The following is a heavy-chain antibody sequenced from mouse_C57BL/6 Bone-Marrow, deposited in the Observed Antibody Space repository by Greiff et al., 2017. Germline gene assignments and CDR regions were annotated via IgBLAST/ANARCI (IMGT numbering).Heavy chain of an antibody. J-gene: IGHJ4*01. CDR2: IYPGDGDT. CDR3: ARHGAMDY. CDR1: GYAFSSSW. Sequence: QVQLQQSGPELVKPGASVKISCKASGYAFSSSWMNWVKQRPGKGLEWIGRIYPGDGDTNYNGKFKGKDTLTADKSSSTAYMQLSSLTSEDSAVYFCARHGAMDYWGQGTSVTVSS. V-gene: IGHV1-82*01.